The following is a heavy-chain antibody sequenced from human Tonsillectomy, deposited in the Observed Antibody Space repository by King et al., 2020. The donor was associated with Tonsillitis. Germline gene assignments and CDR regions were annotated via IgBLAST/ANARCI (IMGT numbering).Heavy chain of an antibody. Sequence: QLVQSGAEVKKPGASVKVSCKASGYTFTGYYLHWVRQAPGQGPEWVGWINPHSGVTNYAQKFQGRVTMTRDTSISTAYMELSSLRSDDTAMYYCAKNYYDSSGYYAYYYYYMDVWGEGTTVTVSS. CDR2: INPHSGVT. V-gene: IGHV1-2*02. J-gene: IGHJ6*03. CDR3: AKNYYDSSGYYAYYYYYMDV. CDR1: GYTFTGYY. D-gene: IGHD3-22*01.